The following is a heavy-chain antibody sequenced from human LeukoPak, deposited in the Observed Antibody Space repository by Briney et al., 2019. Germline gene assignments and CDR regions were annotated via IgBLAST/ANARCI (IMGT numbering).Heavy chain of an antibody. J-gene: IGHJ4*02. CDR1: GGSISSYY. Sequence: SETLSLTCTVSGGSISSYYWSWIRQPAGKGLEWIGRIYTSGSTNYNPSPKSRVTMSVDTSKNQFSLKLSSVTAADTAVYYCARHAVRGVITRVFDYWGQGTLVTVSS. V-gene: IGHV4-4*07. CDR3: ARHAVRGVITRVFDY. D-gene: IGHD3-10*01. CDR2: IYTSGST.